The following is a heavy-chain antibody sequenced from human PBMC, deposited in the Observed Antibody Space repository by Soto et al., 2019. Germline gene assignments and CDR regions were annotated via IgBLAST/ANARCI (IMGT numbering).Heavy chain of an antibody. CDR2: INGGTGQT. V-gene: IGHV1-3*01. CDR3: ARGKGMEENYYYYGMDI. J-gene: IGHJ6*02. CDR1: GYTFSTYA. D-gene: IGHD1-1*01. Sequence: QVQVVQSGAEVKKPGASVKVSCKASGYTFSTYAMHWVRQAPGQSLEWMGWINGGTGQTRYAQRFHDRVTITRDTPASTAYMELTRFTSEDTAVYYCARGKGMEENYYYYGMDIWGQGTTVTVSS.